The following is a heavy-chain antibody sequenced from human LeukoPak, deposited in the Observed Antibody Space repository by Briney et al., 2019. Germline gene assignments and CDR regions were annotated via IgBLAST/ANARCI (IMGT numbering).Heavy chain of an antibody. V-gene: IGHV3-23*01. CDR2: IGIGGSTT. D-gene: IGHD1-26*01. CDR3: ARLVGASDY. J-gene: IGHJ4*02. CDR1: GFXFSTYG. Sequence: GGSLRLSCTASGFXFSTYGISWVRQAPGKGPEWVSSIGIGGSTTYYADSVKGRFTISRDNSKNTLYLQMNSLRAEDTAVYYCARLVGASDYWGQGTLVTVSS.